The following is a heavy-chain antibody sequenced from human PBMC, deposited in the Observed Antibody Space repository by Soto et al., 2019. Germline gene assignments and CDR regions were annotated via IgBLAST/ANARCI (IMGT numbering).Heavy chain of an antibody. J-gene: IGHJ5*02. V-gene: IGHV4-59*01. CDR1: GGSMSRYY. Sequence: SETLSLTCTVSGGSMSRYYWTWIRQPPGKGLEWIGNIHYTGSTNYNPSLKSRITILLGTSTSQFSLKVSSVTAADTAVYYCARDLTISSTDGPLDPWGHGTLVTVSS. CDR3: ARDLTISSTDGPLDP. CDR2: IHYTGST. D-gene: IGHD1-1*01.